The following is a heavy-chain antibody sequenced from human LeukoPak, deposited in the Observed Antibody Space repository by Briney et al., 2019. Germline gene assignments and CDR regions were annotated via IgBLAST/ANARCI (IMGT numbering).Heavy chain of an antibody. V-gene: IGHV4-61*01. J-gene: IGHJ4*02. CDR1: GGSVSSGSYY. D-gene: IGHD3-22*01. CDR2: IYCRGST. CDR3: ARGGYGEYYYDSSGYYLFDY. Sequence: KPSETLSLTCTVSGGSVSSGSYYWSWIRQPPGKGLDSTVNIYCRGSTNYNPSLKSRVTISVDTSKNQFSLKLGSMTAADTAVYYCARGGYGEYYYDSSGYYLFDYWGQGTLVTVSS.